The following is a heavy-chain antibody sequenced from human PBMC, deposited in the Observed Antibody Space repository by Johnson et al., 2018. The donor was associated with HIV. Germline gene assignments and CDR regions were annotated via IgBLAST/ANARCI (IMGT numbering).Heavy chain of an antibody. D-gene: IGHD6-13*01. V-gene: IGHV3-11*04. CDR2: ISSSGRTI. Sequence: QVQLVESGGGLVRPGGSLRLSCAASGFTFSDYYMPWLRQAPGTGLECVSYISSSGRTIYYADYVKGRFTISRENVNNSLYLQMNSLSAEDTAVYYCAKDFGSSSWHAFDVWGQGTMVTVSS. J-gene: IGHJ3*01. CDR1: GFTFSDYY. CDR3: AKDFGSSSWHAFDV.